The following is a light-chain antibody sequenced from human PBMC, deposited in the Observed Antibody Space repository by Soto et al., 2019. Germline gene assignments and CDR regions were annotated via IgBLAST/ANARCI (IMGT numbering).Light chain of an antibody. Sequence: QSALTQPASVSGSPGQSITISCTGTSSNIGSYNFVSWYQQRPGRAPKLMIFEATKRPSGVPPRFFGSKSGNTASLTISGLQAEDEADYYCCSYAGTSSWVFGGGTQLTVL. CDR1: SSNIGSYNF. V-gene: IGLV2-23*01. CDR2: EAT. J-gene: IGLJ3*02. CDR3: CSYAGTSSWV.